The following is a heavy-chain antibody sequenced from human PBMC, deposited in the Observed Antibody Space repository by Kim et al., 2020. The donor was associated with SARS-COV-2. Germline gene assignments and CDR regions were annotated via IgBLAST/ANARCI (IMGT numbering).Heavy chain of an antibody. J-gene: IGHJ6*02. D-gene: IGHD3-9*01. CDR1: GYSFTSYW. CDR3: ARPRVDYDILTGDYYYYGMDV. Sequence: GESLKISCKGSGYSFTSYWIGWVRQMPGKGLEWMGIIYPGDSDTRYSPSFQGQVTISADKSISTAYLQWSSLKASDTAMYYCARPRVDYDILTGDYYYYGMDVWGQGTTVTVSS. CDR2: IYPGDSDT. V-gene: IGHV5-51*03.